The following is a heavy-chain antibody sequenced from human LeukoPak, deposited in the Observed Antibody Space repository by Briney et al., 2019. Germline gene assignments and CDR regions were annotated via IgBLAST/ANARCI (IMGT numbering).Heavy chain of an antibody. CDR3: AKIAAAGSYYFDY. V-gene: IGHV3-7*01. Sequence: GALRLSCAASGFTFSSYWMSWVRQAPGKGLEWVANIKQDGSEKYYVDSVKGRFTISRDNAKDSLYLQMNSLRAEDTAVYYCAKIAAAGSYYFDYWGQGTLVTVSS. CDR1: GFTFSSYW. D-gene: IGHD6-13*01. J-gene: IGHJ4*02. CDR2: IKQDGSEK.